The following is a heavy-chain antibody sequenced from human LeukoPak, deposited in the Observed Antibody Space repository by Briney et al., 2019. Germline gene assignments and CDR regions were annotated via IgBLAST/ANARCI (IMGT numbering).Heavy chain of an antibody. CDR2: FDPEDGET. V-gene: IGHV1-24*01. Sequence: ASVKVSCKVSGYTLTELSMHWVRQAPGKGLEWMGGFDPEDGETIYAQKFQGRVTMTEDTSTDTAYMELSSLRFEDTAVYYCATDYDSSGYRPWNFDYWGQGTLVTVSS. CDR3: ATDYDSSGYRPWNFDY. D-gene: IGHD3-22*01. CDR1: GYTLTELS. J-gene: IGHJ4*02.